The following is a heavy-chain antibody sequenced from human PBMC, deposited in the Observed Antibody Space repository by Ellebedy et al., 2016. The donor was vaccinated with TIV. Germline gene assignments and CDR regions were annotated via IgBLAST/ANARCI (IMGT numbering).Heavy chain of an antibody. V-gene: IGHV3-53*01. CDR3: SRVDLGLAFHY. Sequence: GGSLRLSCAVSGFTVSGNYMSWVRQAPGKGLEWVSIIYSSGITYYPDSVKGRFTISRDNSKNTVYLQMNSLRAEDTAVYYCSRVDLGLAFHYWGRGTLVTVSS. CDR1: GFTVSGNY. J-gene: IGHJ4*02. D-gene: IGHD3/OR15-3a*01. CDR2: IYSSGIT.